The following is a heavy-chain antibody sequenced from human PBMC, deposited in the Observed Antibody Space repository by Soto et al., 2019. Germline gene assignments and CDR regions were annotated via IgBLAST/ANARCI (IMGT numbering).Heavy chain of an antibody. CDR2: IYHTGGT. V-gene: IGHV4-59*01. CDR1: GGSISSYY. D-gene: IGHD4-17*01. CDR3: ARGVGDYGEVGTFDY. Sequence: QVQLQESGPGLVKPSETLSLTCNVSGGSISSYYWSWIRQPPGKGLEWIGYIYHTGGTNYNPSLKSRVTISVDTSKNQFSLKLRSVTAADTAVYYCARGVGDYGEVGTFDYWGQGTLVTVSS. J-gene: IGHJ4*02.